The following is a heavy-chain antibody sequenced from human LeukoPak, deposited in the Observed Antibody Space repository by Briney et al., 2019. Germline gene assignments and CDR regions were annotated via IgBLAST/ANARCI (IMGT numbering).Heavy chain of an antibody. D-gene: IGHD5-12*01. Sequence: GASVKVSCKASGYTFTDYYMHWVRQAPGQGLEWMGWISSNNGNTKYAQKLQGRVTMTTDTSTSTAYMELRSLRSDDTAVYYCARELAYGGYRTYWYFDLWGRGTLVTVSS. CDR1: GYTFTDYY. CDR3: ARELAYGGYRTYWYFDL. V-gene: IGHV1-18*01. J-gene: IGHJ2*01. CDR2: ISSNNGNT.